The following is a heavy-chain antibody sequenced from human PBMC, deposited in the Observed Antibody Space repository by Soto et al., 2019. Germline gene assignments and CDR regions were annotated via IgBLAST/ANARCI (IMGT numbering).Heavy chain of an antibody. CDR3: ARGYYDFWSGYLHRFDP. J-gene: IGHJ5*02. V-gene: IGHV4-30-2*01. Sequence: SETLSLTCAVSGGSISSGGYSWSWIRQPPGKGLEWIGYIYHSGSTYYNPSLKSRVTISVDRSKNQFSLKLGSVTAADTAVYYCARGYYDFWSGYLHRFDPWGQGTLVTVSS. D-gene: IGHD3-3*01. CDR2: IYHSGST. CDR1: GGSISSGGYS.